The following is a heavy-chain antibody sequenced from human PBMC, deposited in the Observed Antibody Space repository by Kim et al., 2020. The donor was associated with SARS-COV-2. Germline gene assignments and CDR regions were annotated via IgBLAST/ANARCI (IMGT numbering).Heavy chain of an antibody. D-gene: IGHD6-19*01. CDR2: IYYSGST. V-gene: IGHV4-39*01. Sequence: SETLSLTCTVSGGSISSSSYYWGWIRQPPGKGLEWIGSIYYSGSTYYNPSLKSRVTISVDTSKNQFSLKLSSVTAADTAMYYCASPYSSGWSHYYGMDVWGQGTTVTVSS. J-gene: IGHJ6*02. CDR1: GGSISSSSYY. CDR3: ASPYSSGWSHYYGMDV.